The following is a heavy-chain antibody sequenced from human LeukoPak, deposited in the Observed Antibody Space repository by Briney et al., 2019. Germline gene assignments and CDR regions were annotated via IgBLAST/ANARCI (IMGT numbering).Heavy chain of an antibody. CDR1: GFTFSSYS. Sequence: GGSLRLSCAASGFTFSSYSMNWVRQAPGKGLEWVSSISSSSSYIYYADSVKGRFTISRDNAKNSLYLQMNSLRAEDTAVYYCARDRVIEYQLLYGVFAPLDYWGQGTLVTVSS. CDR3: ARDRVIEYQLLYGVFAPLDY. J-gene: IGHJ4*02. D-gene: IGHD2-2*02. V-gene: IGHV3-21*01. CDR2: ISSSSSYI.